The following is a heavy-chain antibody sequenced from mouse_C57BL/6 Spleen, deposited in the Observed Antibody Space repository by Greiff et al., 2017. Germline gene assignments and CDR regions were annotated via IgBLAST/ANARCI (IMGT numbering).Heavy chain of an antibody. Sequence: QVQLQQPGAELVKPGASVKMSCKASGYTFTSYWITWVKQRPGQGLEWIGDIYPGSGSTNYNEKFKSKATLTVDTSSSTANMQLSSLTSEDSAVYYCSRKDTAVVAHFDYWGQGTTLTVSS. CDR2: IYPGSGST. D-gene: IGHD1-1*01. CDR1: GYTFTSYW. J-gene: IGHJ2*01. CDR3: SRKDTAVVAHFDY. V-gene: IGHV1-55*01.